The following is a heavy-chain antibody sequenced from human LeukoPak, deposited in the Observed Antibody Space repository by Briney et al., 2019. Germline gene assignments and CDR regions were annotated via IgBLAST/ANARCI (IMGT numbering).Heavy chain of an antibody. CDR2: IYTSGST. V-gene: IGHV4-4*07. Sequence: SETLSLTCTVSGGSISSYYWGWIRQPAGKGLEWIGRIYTSGSTNYNPSLKSRVTMSVDTSKNQFSLKLSSVTAADTAVYYCARVPHYYGSGSYSYQDAFDIWDQGTMVTVSS. D-gene: IGHD3-10*01. CDR1: GGSISSYY. J-gene: IGHJ3*02. CDR3: ARVPHYYGSGSYSYQDAFDI.